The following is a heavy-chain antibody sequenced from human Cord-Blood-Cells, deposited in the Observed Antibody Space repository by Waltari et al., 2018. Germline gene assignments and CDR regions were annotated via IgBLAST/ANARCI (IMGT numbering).Heavy chain of an antibody. CDR1: GGSFSGYY. V-gene: IGHV4-34*01. CDR2: IHHSGST. D-gene: IGHD6-13*01. Sequence: QVQLQQWGAGLLKPSETLSLTCAVYGGSFSGYYLSWIRQPPGKGLEWIGEIHHSGSTNYIPSLKSRVTITVDPSKNQFSLKLSSGTAADTAVYYCARVRGAAAGLDYWGQGTLVTVSS. J-gene: IGHJ4*02. CDR3: ARVRGAAAGLDY.